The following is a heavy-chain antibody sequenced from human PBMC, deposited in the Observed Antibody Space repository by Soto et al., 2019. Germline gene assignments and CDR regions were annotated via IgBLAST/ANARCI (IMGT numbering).Heavy chain of an antibody. CDR1: GFTFRSNG. D-gene: IGHD1-26*01. V-gene: IGHV3-33*01. Sequence: PGGSLRLSCAASGFTFRSNGMHWVRQAPGKGLEWVAVIWYDGSNEYYVDSVKGRFTISRDNSRNTLYLQMNSLRAEDTAVYYCARFSGSNSAGSLDYWGQGTLVTVSS. CDR3: ARFSGSNSAGSLDY. J-gene: IGHJ4*02. CDR2: IWYDGSNE.